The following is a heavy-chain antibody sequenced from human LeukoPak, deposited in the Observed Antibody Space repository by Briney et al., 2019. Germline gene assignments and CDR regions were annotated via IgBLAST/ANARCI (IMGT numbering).Heavy chain of an antibody. Sequence: GGSLRLSCAASGFTFSSYGMHWVRQAPGKGLEWVAFIRYGGSNKYYADSVKGRFTISRENAKNSFYLQMNSLRVGDTAVYYCARSKVITFGGVNYGMDVWGQGTTVTVSS. CDR1: GFTFSSYG. D-gene: IGHD3-16*01. CDR3: ARSKVITFGGVNYGMDV. V-gene: IGHV3-30*02. CDR2: IRYGGSNK. J-gene: IGHJ6*02.